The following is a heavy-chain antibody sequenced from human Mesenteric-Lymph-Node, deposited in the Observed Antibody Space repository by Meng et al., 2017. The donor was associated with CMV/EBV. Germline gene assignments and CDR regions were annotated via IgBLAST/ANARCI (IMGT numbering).Heavy chain of an antibody. J-gene: IGHJ6*02. CDR2: IRYDGSNK. Sequence: GESLKISCAASGFTFSSYGMHWVRQAPGKGLEWVAFIRYDGSNKYYADSVKGRFTISRDNSKNTLYLQMNSLRAEDTAVYYCAKGERYCSGGSCYSYYYYYYYGMDVWGQGTTVTVSS. V-gene: IGHV3-30*02. D-gene: IGHD2-15*01. CDR3: AKGERYCSGGSCYSYYYYYYYGMDV. CDR1: GFTFSSYG.